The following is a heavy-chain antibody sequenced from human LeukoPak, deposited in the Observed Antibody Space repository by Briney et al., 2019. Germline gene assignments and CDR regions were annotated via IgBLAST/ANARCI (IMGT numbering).Heavy chain of an antibody. CDR1: GFSFSSYS. Sequence: GGSLRLSCAASGFSFSSYSINWVRQAPGKGLEWVSYISGDGNAKHYTDSVKGRFTISRDNAKNALYLQMNSLRAEDTAVYFCARDYVYAFDYWGQGTLVTVSS. D-gene: IGHD2/OR15-2a*01. J-gene: IGHJ4*02. CDR3: ARDYVYAFDY. CDR2: ISGDGNAK. V-gene: IGHV3-48*01.